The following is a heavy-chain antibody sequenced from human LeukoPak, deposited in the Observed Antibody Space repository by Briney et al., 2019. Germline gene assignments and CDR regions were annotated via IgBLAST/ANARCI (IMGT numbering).Heavy chain of an antibody. D-gene: IGHD2-2*03. J-gene: IGHJ5*02. V-gene: IGHV3-30*04. Sequence: PGGSLRLSCAASGISFSRYAMHWVRQAPDKGLEWVAVISYDGSNAYHADSVKGRFTISRDNSKNTLYIQMNSLRPEDTAVYYCVRDGYCGSATCSGWFDPWGQGTLVTVSS. CDR1: GISFSRYA. CDR2: ISYDGSNA. CDR3: VRDGYCGSATCSGWFDP.